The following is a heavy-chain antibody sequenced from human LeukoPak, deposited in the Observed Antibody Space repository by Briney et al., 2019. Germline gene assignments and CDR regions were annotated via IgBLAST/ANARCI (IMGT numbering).Heavy chain of an antibody. CDR1: GFTFSTYA. CDR2: ISNSGDST. V-gene: IGHV3-23*01. Sequence: PGGSLRLSCAASGFTFSTYAMSWVRRAPGKGLEWVSVISNSGDSTYYADSVKGRFTISRDNSKNTLYLQMNSLRADDTAVYYCAKGWVATTSRIDGWGQGTLVTVSS. D-gene: IGHD1-26*01. CDR3: AKGWVATTSRIDG. J-gene: IGHJ4*01.